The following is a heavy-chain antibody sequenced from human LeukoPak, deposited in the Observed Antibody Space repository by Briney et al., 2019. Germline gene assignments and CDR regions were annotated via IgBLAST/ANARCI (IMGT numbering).Heavy chain of an antibody. CDR3: ARTFENTYGDY. CDR2: INVDGTTT. CDR1: GFTFSTYW. D-gene: IGHD5-18*01. J-gene: IGHJ4*01. Sequence: GGSLRLSCAASGFTFSTYWMHWVRQAPGKGLVWVSRINVDGTTTTCADSVKGRFTISRDNAKNTLYLQMNSLRGEDTAVYYCARTFENTYGDYWGHGTLVTVSS. V-gene: IGHV3-74*01.